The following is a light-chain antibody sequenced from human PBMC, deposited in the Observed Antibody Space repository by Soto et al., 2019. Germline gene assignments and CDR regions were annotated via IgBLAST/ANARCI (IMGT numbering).Light chain of an antibody. CDR3: SSYTRSSSVI. J-gene: IGLJ2*01. CDR1: SSDIGAYAY. V-gene: IGLV2-14*03. CDR2: DVN. Sequence: QSALTQPASVSGSPGQSIAISCTGTSSDIGAYAYVSWYQQHPGKIPKLTVFDVNYRPSGVSSRFSGSKSGNTASLTISGLQAEDEADYYCSSYTRSSSVIFGGGTKVTVL.